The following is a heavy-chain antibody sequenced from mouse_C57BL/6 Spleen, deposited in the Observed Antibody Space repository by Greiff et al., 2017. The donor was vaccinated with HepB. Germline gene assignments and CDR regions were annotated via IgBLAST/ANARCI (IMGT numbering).Heavy chain of an antibody. V-gene: IGHV1-69*01. Sequence: VQLQQPGAELVMPGASVKLSCKASGYTFTSYWMHWVKQRPGQGLEWIGEIDPSDSYTNYNQKFKGKSTLTVDKSSSTAYMQLNSLTSEDSAVYYCARGAIGGWDYWGQGTTLTVSS. CDR3: ARGAIGGWDY. D-gene: IGHD2-14*01. J-gene: IGHJ2*01. CDR1: GYTFTSYW. CDR2: IDPSDSYT.